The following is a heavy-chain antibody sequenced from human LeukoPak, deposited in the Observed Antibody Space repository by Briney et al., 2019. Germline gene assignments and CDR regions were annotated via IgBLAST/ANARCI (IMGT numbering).Heavy chain of an antibody. Sequence: GGSLRLSCAASGFTVSSNYMSWVRQAPGKGLEWVSVIYSGGSTYYADSVKGRFTIFRDNSKNTLYLQMNSLKAEDTAVFYCARQTDGWEWGQGTLVTVSS. V-gene: IGHV3-66*04. CDR1: GFTVSSNY. CDR3: ARQTDGWE. CDR2: IYSGGST. J-gene: IGHJ4*02. D-gene: IGHD1-26*01.